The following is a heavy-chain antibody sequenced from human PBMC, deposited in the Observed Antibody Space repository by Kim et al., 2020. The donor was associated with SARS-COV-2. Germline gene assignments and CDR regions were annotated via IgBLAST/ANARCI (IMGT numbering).Heavy chain of an antibody. CDR3: AGSALFRTFDI. J-gene: IGHJ3*02. CDR2: A. Sequence: ANYHPTLRSRVPISIGTSKDQFSLKLSTVTAAGTAVYYCAGSALFRTFDIWGQGTMVTVSS. V-gene: IGHV4-4*08. D-gene: IGHD2-21*01.